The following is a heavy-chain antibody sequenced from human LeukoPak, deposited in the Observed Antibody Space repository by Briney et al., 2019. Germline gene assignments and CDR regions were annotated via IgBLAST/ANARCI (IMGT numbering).Heavy chain of an antibody. CDR1: GFTFSSYA. CDR3: TSGLRYFDWLFL. J-gene: IGHJ4*02. Sequence: GRSLRLSCAASGFTFSSYAMHWVRQAPGKGLEWVAVISYDGSNKYYADSVKGRFTISRDNSKNTLYLQMNSLKTEDTAVYYCTSGLRYFDWLFLWGQGTLVTVSS. CDR2: ISYDGSNK. D-gene: IGHD3-9*01. V-gene: IGHV3-30*04.